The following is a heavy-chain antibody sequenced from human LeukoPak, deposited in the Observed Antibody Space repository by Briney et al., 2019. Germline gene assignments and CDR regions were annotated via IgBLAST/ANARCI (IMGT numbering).Heavy chain of an antibody. CDR1: GGSISSSSYY. V-gene: IGHV4-39*07. D-gene: IGHD2-21*01. CDR2: IYYSGST. Sequence: SETLSLTCTVSGGSISSSSYYWGWIRQPPGKGLEWIGSIYYSGSTYYNPSLKSRVTISVDTSKNQFSLKLSSVTAADTAAYYCARVVFEPLRRDVDVWGKGTTVTVSS. J-gene: IGHJ6*04. CDR3: ARVVFEPLRRDVDV.